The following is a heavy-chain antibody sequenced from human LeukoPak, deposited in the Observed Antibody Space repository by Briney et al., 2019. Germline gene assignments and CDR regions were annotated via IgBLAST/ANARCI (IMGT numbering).Heavy chain of an antibody. CDR3: ARDYTGGWNDY. D-gene: IGHD7-27*01. Sequence: AGGSLRLSCAAAGFSLSSYWMSWVRQAKGKGLECVAKIREDGREKRYVDSVKGRFIISRDNSKNSLSLQMNSLRAEDTAVYYCARDYTGGWNDYWGQGTLVTVSS. V-gene: IGHV3-7*01. CDR2: IREDGREK. CDR1: GFSLSSYW. J-gene: IGHJ4*02.